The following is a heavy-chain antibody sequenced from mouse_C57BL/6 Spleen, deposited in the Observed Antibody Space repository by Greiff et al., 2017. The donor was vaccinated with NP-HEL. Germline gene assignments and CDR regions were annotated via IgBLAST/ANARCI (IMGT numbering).Heavy chain of an antibody. CDR3: ASGDVGYYYAMDY. V-gene: IGHV2-2*01. CDR2: LWSGGST. CDR1: GFSLTSYG. Sequence: VQLQQSGPGLVQPSQSLSITCTVSGFSLTSYGVHWVRQSPGKGLEWLGVLWSGGSTDYNAAFISRLSISKDNSQSQVFFKMNSLQADDTAIYYCASGDVGYYYAMDYWGQGTSVTVSS. J-gene: IGHJ4*01. D-gene: IGHD3-1*01.